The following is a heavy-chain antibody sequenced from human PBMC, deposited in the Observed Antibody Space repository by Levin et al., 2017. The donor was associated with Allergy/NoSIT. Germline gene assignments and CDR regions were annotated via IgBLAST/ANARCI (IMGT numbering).Heavy chain of an antibody. CDR1: GFTFSSYA. D-gene: IGHD6-19*01. J-gene: IGHJ6*02. V-gene: IGHV3-23*01. CDR2: MSGSGGST. CDR3: AKDRLGYSTGWYNRGLSGNGMDV. Sequence: GESLKISCAASGFTFSSYAMSWVRQAPGKGLEWVSVMSGSGGSTYYADSVRGRFTISRDNSKNTLYLQMNSLRAEDTAVYYCAKDRLGYSTGWYNRGLSGNGMDVWGQGTTVTVSS.